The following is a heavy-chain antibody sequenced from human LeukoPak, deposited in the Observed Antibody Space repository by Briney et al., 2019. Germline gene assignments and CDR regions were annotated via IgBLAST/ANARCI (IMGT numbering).Heavy chain of an antibody. V-gene: IGHV4-59*01. Sequence: SETLSLTCTVSGGSISSYYWSWIRQPPGKGLEWIGYIYYSGSTNYNPSLKSRVIISVDTSKDQFSLKLNSVTAADTAVYYCARDRIGGYNWFDYWGQGTLVTVSS. CDR2: IYYSGST. CDR1: GGSISSYY. J-gene: IGHJ4*02. D-gene: IGHD5-24*01. CDR3: ARDRIGGYNWFDY.